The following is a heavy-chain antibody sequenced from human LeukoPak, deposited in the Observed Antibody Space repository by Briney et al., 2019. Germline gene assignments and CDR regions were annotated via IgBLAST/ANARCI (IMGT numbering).Heavy chain of an antibody. V-gene: IGHV3-48*04. J-gene: IGHJ4*02. Sequence: GGSLRLSCTASGFTFTSHSMNWVRQAPGKGLEWISYISTTGSTIYYADSVKGRFTISRDNAKNSLYLQMNSLRAEDTAVYYCAREESDFWSGYYTYYFDYWGQGTPVTVSS. CDR3: AREESDFWSGYYTYYFDY. CDR2: ISTTGSTI. CDR1: GFTFTSHS. D-gene: IGHD3-3*01.